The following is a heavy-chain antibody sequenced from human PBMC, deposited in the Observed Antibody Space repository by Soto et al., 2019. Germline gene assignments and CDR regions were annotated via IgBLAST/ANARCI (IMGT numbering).Heavy chain of an antibody. Sequence: GASVKVSCKASGGTFSSYAISWVRQAPGQGLEWMGGIIPIFGTANYAQKFQGRVTITADESTSTAYMELSSLRSEDTAVYYCARLGGCSGGSCYEEDYWGQGTLVTVSS. CDR2: IIPIFGTA. CDR1: GGTFSSYA. J-gene: IGHJ4*02. V-gene: IGHV1-69*13. CDR3: ARLGGCSGGSCYEEDY. D-gene: IGHD2-15*01.